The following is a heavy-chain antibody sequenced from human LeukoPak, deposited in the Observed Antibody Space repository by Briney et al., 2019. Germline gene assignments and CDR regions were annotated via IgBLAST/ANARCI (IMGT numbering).Heavy chain of an antibody. Sequence: PSETLSLTCTVSGGSISSGTSYCYWIRQPAGRGLEWIGLIYTSGTTNYNPSLKSRVTISVDTSKNQFSLKLSSVTAADTAVYYCARYPPPDYYYMDVWGKGTTVTVSS. CDR1: GGSISSGTSY. J-gene: IGHJ6*03. V-gene: IGHV4-61*02. CDR2: IYTSGTT. CDR3: ARYPPPDYYYMDV.